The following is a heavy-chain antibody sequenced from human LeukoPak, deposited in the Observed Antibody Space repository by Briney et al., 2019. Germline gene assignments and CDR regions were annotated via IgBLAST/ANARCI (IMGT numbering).Heavy chain of an antibody. CDR2: IVGSGISP. Sequence: GGSLRLSCAASGFTFSAYAMSWVRLAPGKGLEWVSSIVGSGISPYYGDSVKGRFTISRDNSKNTLHLQMNSLRAEDTAVYYCAKAALGVAAAGRGNDYWGQGTLVTVSS. D-gene: IGHD6-13*01. V-gene: IGHV3-23*01. CDR3: AKAALGVAAAGRGNDY. J-gene: IGHJ4*02. CDR1: GFTFSAYA.